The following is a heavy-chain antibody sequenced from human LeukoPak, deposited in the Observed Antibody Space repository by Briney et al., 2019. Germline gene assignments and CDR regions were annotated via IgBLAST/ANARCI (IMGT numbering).Heavy chain of an antibody. CDR1: GYTFTVYY. V-gene: IGHV1-2*02. D-gene: IGHD3-3*01. J-gene: IGHJ3*02. CDR3: ARITIFGVVIHDAFDI. CDR2: INPNSGGT. Sequence: ASVKVSCKASGYTFTVYYMHWVRQAPGQGLEWMGWINPNSGGTNYAQKFRGRVTMTRDTSISTAYMELSRLRSDDTAVYYCARITIFGVVIHDAFDIWGQGTMVTVSS.